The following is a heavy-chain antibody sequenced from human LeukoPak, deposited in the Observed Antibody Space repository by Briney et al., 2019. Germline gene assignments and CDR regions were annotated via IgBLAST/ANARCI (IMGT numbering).Heavy chain of an antibody. D-gene: IGHD2-21*01. V-gene: IGHV3-21*01. Sequence: GGSLRLSCAASGFTFSSNSMNWVRQAPGKGLEWVSSISSSSNYIYYADSVKGRFTISRDNAKNSLYLQMNSLRAEDTAVYYCARDRVISPYYFDYWGQGTLVTVSS. CDR3: ARDRVISPYYFDY. CDR1: GFTFSSNS. CDR2: ISSSSNYI. J-gene: IGHJ4*02.